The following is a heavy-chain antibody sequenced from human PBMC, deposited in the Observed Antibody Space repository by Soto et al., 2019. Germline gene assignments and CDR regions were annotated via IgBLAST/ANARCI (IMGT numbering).Heavy chain of an antibody. Sequence: SETLSLTCTVSGGSISSDYWNWIRQPPGKGLEWIGYIHSGSTTYSASLRSRVTISVDTSKNQFSLKLSSVTAADTAVYFCAKPDGSRRTDYWGQGTLVTVSS. CDR2: IHSGST. V-gene: IGHV4-59*08. CDR3: AKPDGSRRTDY. CDR1: GGSISSDY. J-gene: IGHJ4*02.